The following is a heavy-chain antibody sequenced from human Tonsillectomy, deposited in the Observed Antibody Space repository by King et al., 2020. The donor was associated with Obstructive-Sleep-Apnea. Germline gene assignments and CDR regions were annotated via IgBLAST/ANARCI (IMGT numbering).Heavy chain of an antibody. V-gene: IGHV4-4*02. Sequence: VQLQESGPGLVKPSGTLSLTCAVSGGSISSSSWWTWVRQPPGKRLEWIGQIYHSGSTNYNPALKSRVTISVDKSKNQLSLKLRSVTAADTAIYYCARTTHGDYALDYWGQGTLVTVSS. J-gene: IGHJ4*02. CDR3: ARTTHGDYALDY. CDR2: IYHSGST. CDR1: GGSISSSSW. D-gene: IGHD4-17*01.